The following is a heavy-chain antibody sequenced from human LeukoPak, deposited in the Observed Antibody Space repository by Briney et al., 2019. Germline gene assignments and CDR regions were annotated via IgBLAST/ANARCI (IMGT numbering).Heavy chain of an antibody. CDR2: ISGSGGST. CDR1: GFIFSSYA. V-gene: IGHV3-23*01. Sequence: PGGSLRLSCAASGFIFSSYAMSWVRQAPGKGLEWVSAISGSGGSTYYADSVKGRFTISRDNSKNTLYLQMNSLRAEDTAVYYCAKSKGSGYDWDYWGQGTLVTASS. CDR3: AKSKGSGYDWDY. D-gene: IGHD5-12*01. J-gene: IGHJ4*02.